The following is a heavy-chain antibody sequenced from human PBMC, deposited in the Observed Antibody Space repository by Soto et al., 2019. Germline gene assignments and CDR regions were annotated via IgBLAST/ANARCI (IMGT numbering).Heavy chain of an antibody. CDR3: ARGRKVGATFLDY. V-gene: IGHV4-39*07. J-gene: IGHJ4*01. Sequence: SETLSLTCTVSGGSISSSSYYWGWIRQPPGKGLEWIGSIYYSGSTYYNPSLKSRVSISVDTSKNQFSLRLSSVTAADTAVYFCARGRKVGATFLDYWGHGTLVTVSS. D-gene: IGHD1-26*01. CDR1: GGSISSSSYY. CDR2: IYYSGST.